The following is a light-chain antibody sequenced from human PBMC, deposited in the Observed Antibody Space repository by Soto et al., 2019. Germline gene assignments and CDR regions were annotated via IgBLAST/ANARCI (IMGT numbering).Light chain of an antibody. CDR1: QIIGSAY. V-gene: IGKV3-20*01. Sequence: ETTLTQSPDTLSLSPGEGATLSCRASQIIGSAYLAWYQQKPGQAPRLLIFGASTRATGTPHRFSGSGSETDFTLTISALESEDVAVYYCQHYGRSPSFGQGTKLEIK. CDR3: QHYGRSPS. CDR2: GAS. J-gene: IGKJ1*01.